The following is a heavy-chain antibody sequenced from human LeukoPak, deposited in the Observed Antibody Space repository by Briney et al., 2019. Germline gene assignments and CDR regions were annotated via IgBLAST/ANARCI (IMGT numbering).Heavy chain of an antibody. J-gene: IGHJ5*02. CDR2: ISYDGSNK. CDR1: GFTFSSYA. V-gene: IGHV3-30-3*01. D-gene: IGHD5-24*01. CDR3: AREDKGKRWLQSPTENWFDP. Sequence: GRSLRLSCAASGFTFSSYAMHWVRQAPGEGLEWVAVISYDGSNKYYADSVKGRFTISRDNSKNTLYLQMNSLRAEDTAVYYRAREDKGKRWLQSPTENWFDPWGQGTLVTVSS.